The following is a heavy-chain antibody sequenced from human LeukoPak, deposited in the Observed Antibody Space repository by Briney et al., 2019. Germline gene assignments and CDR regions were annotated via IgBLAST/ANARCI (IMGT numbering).Heavy chain of an antibody. D-gene: IGHD6-13*01. CDR3: ARGAGYSYY. Sequence: SETLSLTCTVSGDSISTYYWSWIRQPPGKGLEWIGYVYYSGSTNYNPSLKSRVTISVDTSKNQFSLKLSSVTAADTAVYYCARGAGYSYYWGQGTLVTVSS. V-gene: IGHV4-59*01. J-gene: IGHJ4*02. CDR1: GDSISTYY. CDR2: VYYSGST.